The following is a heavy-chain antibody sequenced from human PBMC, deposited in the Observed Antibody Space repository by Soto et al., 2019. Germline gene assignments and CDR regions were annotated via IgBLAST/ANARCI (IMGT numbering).Heavy chain of an antibody. Sequence: PSQTLSLTCAISGDSFSINIAAWNWIRQSPSRGLEWLGRTYYRSKWYNDYAVSVKSRITINPDTSKNQFSLQLNSVTPEDTAVYYCAMSIAGRNWFDPWGQGTLVTVSS. V-gene: IGHV6-1*01. CDR2: TYYRSKWYN. D-gene: IGHD6-6*01. CDR1: GDSFSINIAA. J-gene: IGHJ5*02. CDR3: AMSIAGRNWFDP.